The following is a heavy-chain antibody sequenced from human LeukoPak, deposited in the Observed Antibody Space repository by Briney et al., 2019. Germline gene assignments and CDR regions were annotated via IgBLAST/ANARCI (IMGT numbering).Heavy chain of an antibody. J-gene: IGHJ4*02. V-gene: IGHV3-74*01. Sequence: GGSLRLSCVASGFTFSSYYMQWVRQDPRKGLVWVSRISGDGTNINYADSVKGRFTISRDNAKNSLYLQMHSLRAEDTAVYYCARERSYDILTGYYEFDYWGQGTLVTVSS. CDR3: ARERSYDILTGYYEFDY. D-gene: IGHD3-9*01. CDR2: ISGDGTNI. CDR1: GFTFSSYY.